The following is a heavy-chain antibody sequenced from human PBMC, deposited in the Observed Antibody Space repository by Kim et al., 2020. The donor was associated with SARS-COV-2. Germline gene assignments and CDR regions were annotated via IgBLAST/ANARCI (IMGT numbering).Heavy chain of an antibody. J-gene: IGHJ6*02. CDR3: ARIHYDFWSGYSNYYYGMDV. CDR1: GGSISSYY. Sequence: SETLSLTCTVSGGSISSYYWSWIRQPPGKGLEWIGYIYYSGSTNYNPSLKSRVTISVDTSKNQFSLKLSSVTAADTAVYYCARIHYDFWSGYSNYYYGMDVWGQGTTVTVSS. V-gene: IGHV4-59*13. D-gene: IGHD3-3*01. CDR2: IYYSGST.